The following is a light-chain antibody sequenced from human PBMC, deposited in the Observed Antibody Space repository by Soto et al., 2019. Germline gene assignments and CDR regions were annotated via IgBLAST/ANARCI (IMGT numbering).Light chain of an antibody. V-gene: IGKV3-20*01. CDR1: ESVSDNY. J-gene: IGKJ4*01. CDR3: QQYGSSPLT. Sequence: IVLKQSPGTVSLYTGERATLSCRASESVSDNYFAWYQQRAGQAPRLVIYAASSRASAVPDRFSGSGSGADFTLTISRLEPEDFAVYYCQQYGSSPLTFGGGTKVDIK. CDR2: AAS.